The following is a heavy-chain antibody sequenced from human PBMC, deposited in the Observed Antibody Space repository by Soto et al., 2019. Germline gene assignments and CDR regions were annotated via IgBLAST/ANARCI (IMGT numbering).Heavy chain of an antibody. V-gene: IGHV3-7*01. D-gene: IGHD4-17*01. Sequence: LSCAASGFTFSSYWMSWVRQAPGKGLEWVANIKQDGSEKYYVDSVKGRFTISRDNAKNSLYLQMNSLRAEDTAVYYCARDKATVNTGSYYYYMDVWGKGTTVTVSS. CDR1: GFTFSSYW. CDR2: IKQDGSEK. J-gene: IGHJ6*03. CDR3: ARDKATVNTGSYYYYMDV.